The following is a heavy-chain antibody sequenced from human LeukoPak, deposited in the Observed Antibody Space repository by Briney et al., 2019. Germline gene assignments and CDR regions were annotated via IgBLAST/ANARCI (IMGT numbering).Heavy chain of an antibody. D-gene: IGHD2-2*02. Sequence: GGSLRLSCAASGFTFSSYAMSWVRQAPGKGLEWVSAIRGSGGSTHYADSVKGRFTNSRDNSKNTLYLQMNSLRAEDSAVYYCAKAGHPLVYCSSATCYMGSWGQGTLVTVSS. CDR1: GFTFSSYA. V-gene: IGHV3-23*01. J-gene: IGHJ5*02. CDR2: IRGSGGST. CDR3: AKAGHPLVYCSSATCYMGS.